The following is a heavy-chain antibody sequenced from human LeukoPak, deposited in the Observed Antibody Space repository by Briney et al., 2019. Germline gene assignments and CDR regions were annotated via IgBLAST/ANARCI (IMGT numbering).Heavy chain of an antibody. Sequence: ASVKVSCKVSGYTLTELSMHWVRQAPGKGLEWMGGFDPEDGETIYAQKFQGRVTMTEDTSTDTAYMELSRLRSEDTAVYYCATDPGGGGYDPKFDYWGQGTLVTVSS. V-gene: IGHV1-24*01. D-gene: IGHD5-12*01. CDR1: GYTLTELS. CDR2: FDPEDGET. CDR3: ATDPGGGGYDPKFDY. J-gene: IGHJ4*02.